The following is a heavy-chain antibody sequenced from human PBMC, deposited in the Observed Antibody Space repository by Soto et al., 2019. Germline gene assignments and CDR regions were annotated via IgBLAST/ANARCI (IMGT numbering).Heavy chain of an antibody. D-gene: IGHD3-10*01. CDR2: IIPALGTA. V-gene: IGHV1-69*08. J-gene: IGHJ2*01. Sequence: DPLVQSGAEVKKPGSSVKVSCKASGGTFSSHTFSWVRQAPGQGLEWMGRIIPALGTATYAQKFQGRVTITADESATTLYMELNSLSFEGTAVYYCARPYFGAYWYFDLRGRGTLVTVSS. CDR3: ARPYFGAYWYFDL. CDR1: GGTFSSHT.